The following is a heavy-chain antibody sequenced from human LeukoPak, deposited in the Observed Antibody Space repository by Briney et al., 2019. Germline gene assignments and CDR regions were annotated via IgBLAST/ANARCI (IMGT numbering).Heavy chain of an antibody. CDR2: ISAYNGNT. V-gene: IGHV1-18*01. D-gene: IGHD1-26*01. Sequence: GASVTLSFTASGYTFTSYGISWVRQAPGQGLEWMGWISAYNGNTNYAQKLQGRVTKTTNTSTSTAYMELRSLRSDDTAVYYCARDRGGSYQYNWGQGTLVTVSS. CDR3: ARDRGGSYQYN. J-gene: IGHJ4*02. CDR1: GYTFTSYG.